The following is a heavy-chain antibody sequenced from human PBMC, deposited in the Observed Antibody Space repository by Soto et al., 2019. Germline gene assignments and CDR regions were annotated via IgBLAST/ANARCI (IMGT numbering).Heavy chain of an antibody. CDR1: GYSFTSYW. J-gene: IGHJ6*02. Sequence: GESLKISCKGSGYSFTSYWIAWVRQASGKGLEWVGRIRSKANSYATAYAASVKGRFTISRDDSKNTAYLQMNSLRAEDTAVYYCARVKSCISTSCYRYYYYGMDVWGQGTTVTVSS. V-gene: IGHV3-73*01. CDR2: IRSKANSYAT. D-gene: IGHD2-2*01. CDR3: ARVKSCISTSCYRYYYYGMDV.